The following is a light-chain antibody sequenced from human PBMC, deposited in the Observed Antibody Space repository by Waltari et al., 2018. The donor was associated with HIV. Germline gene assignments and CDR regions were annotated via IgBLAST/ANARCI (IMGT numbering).Light chain of an antibody. Sequence: DIVMTQSPLSLPASPGEPASIPCRSSQSLLHSNGYNYLDWYLQKPGQSPQLLIYLGSNRASGVPDRFSGSGSGTDFTLTISRVEAEDVGVYYCMQALQSPLAFDRGTKVEIK. CDR3: MQALQSPLA. CDR2: LGS. J-gene: IGKJ4*01. CDR1: QSLLHSNGYNY. V-gene: IGKV2-28*01.